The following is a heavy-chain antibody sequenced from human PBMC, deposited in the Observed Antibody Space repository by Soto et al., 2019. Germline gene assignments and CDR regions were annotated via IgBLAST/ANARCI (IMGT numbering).Heavy chain of an antibody. V-gene: IGHV3-30-3*01. Sequence: QVQRVESGGRMVQPGRSLRLSCAASGFTFSSHGIHWVRQAPGKGLEWVTFISYDGSKTYYADSVKGRFTISRDNSQNTLDLHMKSLRPEGTAVYFCAGDWATGGTYLGIDEWGHGTLVTVSS. CDR2: ISYDGSKT. CDR3: AGDWATGGTYLGIDE. CDR1: GFTFSSHG. J-gene: IGHJ4*01. D-gene: IGHD1-26*01.